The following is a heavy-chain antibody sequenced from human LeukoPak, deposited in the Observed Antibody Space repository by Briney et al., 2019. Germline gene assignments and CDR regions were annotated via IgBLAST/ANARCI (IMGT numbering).Heavy chain of an antibody. V-gene: IGHV5-51*01. Sequence: PGESLKISCKGSGYSFTSYWIGWVRQMPGKGLEWMGIIYPGDSDTRYSPSFQGQVTISADKSISTAYLQWSSLQASDSAMYYCATNPMFRGIHAFDIWGQGTMVTVSS. CDR2: IYPGDSDT. CDR3: ATNPMFRGIHAFDI. CDR1: GYSFTSYW. D-gene: IGHD3-10*01. J-gene: IGHJ3*02.